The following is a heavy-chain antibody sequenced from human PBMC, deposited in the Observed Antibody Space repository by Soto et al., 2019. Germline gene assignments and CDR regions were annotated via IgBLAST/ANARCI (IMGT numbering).Heavy chain of an antibody. Sequence: QVQLQESGPGLVKPSETLSLTCTVSGGSISSNDWSWIRQPPGKGLEWIGYIYYSGSTNYNPSLKSRVTISVDTSKNQCSLKLRSVPAADTAVYYCARDHRGNYNWIDPLGQGTLVTVSS. CDR2: IYYSGST. V-gene: IGHV4-59*01. CDR1: GGSISSND. J-gene: IGHJ5*02. CDR3: ARDHRGNYNWIDP. D-gene: IGHD1-7*01.